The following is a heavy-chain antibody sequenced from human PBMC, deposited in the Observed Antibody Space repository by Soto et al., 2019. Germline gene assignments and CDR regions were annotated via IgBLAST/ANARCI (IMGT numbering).Heavy chain of an antibody. Sequence: PSETLSLTCTVSGGSISSYFWSWIRQPPGKGLEWIGYIFYSGNTNYNPSLKSRVTISVDTSKNQFSLNLSSVTAADTAVYYCARHGAFASGWYSWFDPWGQGTLVTVSS. CDR1: GGSISSYF. J-gene: IGHJ5*02. CDR2: IFYSGNT. CDR3: ARHGAFASGWYSWFDP. V-gene: IGHV4-59*08. D-gene: IGHD6-19*01.